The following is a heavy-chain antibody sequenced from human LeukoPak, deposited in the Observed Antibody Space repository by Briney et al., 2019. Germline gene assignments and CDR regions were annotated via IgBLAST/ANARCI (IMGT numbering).Heavy chain of an antibody. CDR3: ARGSYFDIVVVVAATSGLDY. V-gene: IGHV4-34*01. J-gene: IGHJ4*02. D-gene: IGHD2-15*01. CDR2: INHSGST. CDR1: GGSFSGYY. Sequence: PSETLSLTCAVYGGSFSGYYWSWIRQPPGKGLEWIGEINHSGSTNYNPSLKSRVTISVDTSKNQFSLKLSSVTAADTAVYYCARGSYFDIVVVVAATSGLDYWGQGTLVTVSS.